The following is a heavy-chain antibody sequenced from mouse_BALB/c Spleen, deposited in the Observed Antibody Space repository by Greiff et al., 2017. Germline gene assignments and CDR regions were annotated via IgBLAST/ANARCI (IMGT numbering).Heavy chain of an antibody. CDR2: IYPGGGYT. CDR1: GYTFTNYW. CDR3: ARVYYDYDKWFAY. J-gene: IGHJ3*01. Sequence: QVQLQQSGAELVRPGTSVKISCKASGYTFTNYWLGWVKQRPGHGLEWIGGIYPGGGYTNYNEKFKGKATLTADTSSSTAYMQLSSLTSEDSAVYFCARVYYDYDKWFAYWGQGTLVTVSA. V-gene: IGHV1-63*02. D-gene: IGHD2-4*01.